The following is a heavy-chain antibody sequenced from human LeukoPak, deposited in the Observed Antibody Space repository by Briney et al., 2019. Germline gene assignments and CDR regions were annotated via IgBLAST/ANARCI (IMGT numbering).Heavy chain of an antibody. D-gene: IGHD2-2*01. Sequence: PGGSLRLSRAASGFTLSSYWMHWVRQAPGEGLVWVSRINSDGSNINYADSVKGRFTISRDNAKNTLYLQMNSLRAEDTAVYYCAKGGGYCSSNTCYQYFDSWGQGALVTVSS. CDR2: INSDGSNI. J-gene: IGHJ4*02. CDR3: AKGGGYCSSNTCYQYFDS. CDR1: GFTLSSYW. V-gene: IGHV3-74*01.